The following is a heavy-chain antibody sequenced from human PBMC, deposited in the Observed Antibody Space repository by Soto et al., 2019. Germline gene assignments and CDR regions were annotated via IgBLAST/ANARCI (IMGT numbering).Heavy chain of an antibody. CDR2: ISSTGGST. CDR1: GFTFNSYG. D-gene: IGHD2-21*02. CDR3: SRGTVTPDK. V-gene: IGHV3-23*01. J-gene: IGHJ4*02. Sequence: GGSLRLSCAASGFTFNSYGMNWVRQAPGKGLEWVSAISSTGGSTYYADSVKGRFTISRDNSKNTLYLVMNSLRAEDTAVYYCSRGTVTPDKWGQGTLVTVSS.